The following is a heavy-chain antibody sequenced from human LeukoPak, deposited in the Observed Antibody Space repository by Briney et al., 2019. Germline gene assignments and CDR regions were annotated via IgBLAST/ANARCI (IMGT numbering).Heavy chain of an antibody. CDR1: GYTFTSYD. D-gene: IGHD1-14*01. J-gene: IGHJ4*02. V-gene: IGHV1-8*03. CDR2: MNPTSGDT. CDR3: ARNGNLLDY. Sequence: ASVKVSSKASGYTFTSYDINWVRQATGQGLEWMGWMNPTSGDTGYAQKFQGRVTFTRNTPKSTAYMELSSLRSEDTAVYYCARNGNLLDYWGQGTLVTVSS.